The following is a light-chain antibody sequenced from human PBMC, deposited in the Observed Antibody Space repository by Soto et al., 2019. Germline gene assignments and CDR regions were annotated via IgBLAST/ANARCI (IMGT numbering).Light chain of an antibody. J-gene: IGKJ5*01. V-gene: IGKV1-27*01. Sequence: DIQMTQSPSSLSASEGDRVTITCRASQDISVDLAWYQQKPGKVPKLLINSASTLQSGVPSRFSGSGSGTDFTLTISSLQPEVVATYFCQKFNTAPLTFGQGTRLEIK. CDR1: QDISVD. CDR3: QKFNTAPLT. CDR2: SAS.